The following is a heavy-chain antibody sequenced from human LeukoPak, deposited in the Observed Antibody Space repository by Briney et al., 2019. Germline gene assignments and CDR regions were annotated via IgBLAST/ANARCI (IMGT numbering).Heavy chain of an antibody. CDR2: INPNSGGT. Sequence: ASVKVSCKASGYTFTGYYMHWVRQAPGQGLEWMGRINPNSGGTNYAQKFQGRVTITRDTSISTAYMELSRLRSDDTAVYYCARVVVTAAMPGYYFDYWGQGTLVTVSS. V-gene: IGHV1-2*06. J-gene: IGHJ4*02. CDR3: ARVVVTAAMPGYYFDY. CDR1: GYTFTGYY. D-gene: IGHD2-2*01.